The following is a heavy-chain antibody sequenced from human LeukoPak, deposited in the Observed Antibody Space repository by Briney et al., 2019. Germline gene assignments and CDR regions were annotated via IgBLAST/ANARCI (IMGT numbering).Heavy chain of an antibody. D-gene: IGHD6-19*01. Sequence: GGSLRLSCAASGLLFSTYRMHWVRQAPGKGLEWVAVIWNDGSKSNYPDSVKGRFTISRDDSKNTLFLQMSSLRVEDTAVYYCARFRSGWYMDYWGQGTLVTVSS. J-gene: IGHJ4*02. CDR2: IWNDGSKS. CDR3: ARFRSGWYMDY. V-gene: IGHV3-33*01. CDR1: GLLFSTYR.